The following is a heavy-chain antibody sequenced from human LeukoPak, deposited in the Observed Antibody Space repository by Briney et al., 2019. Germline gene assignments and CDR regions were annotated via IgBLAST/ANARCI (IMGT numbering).Heavy chain of an antibody. Sequence: SVKVSCKASGGTFSSYAISWVRQAPGQGLEWMGRIIPILGIANYAQKFQGRVTITADKSTSTAYMELNSLRSEDTAVYYCARTHSSVVTTGNYYYYYGMDVWGQGTTVTVSS. V-gene: IGHV1-69*04. CDR3: ARTHSSVVTTGNYYYYYGMDV. J-gene: IGHJ6*02. CDR1: GGTFSSYA. CDR2: IIPILGIA. D-gene: IGHD3-22*01.